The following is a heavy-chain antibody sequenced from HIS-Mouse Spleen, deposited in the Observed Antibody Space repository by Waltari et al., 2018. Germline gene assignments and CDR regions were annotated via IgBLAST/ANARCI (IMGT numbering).Heavy chain of an antibody. Sequence: QLQLQASGPGLVKPSETLSLTCTVSGGSISSSSHSWGWIRQPPGKGLEWIGSIYYSGSTYYNPSLKSRVTISVDTYKNQFSLKLSSVTAADTAVYYCAREIPYSSSWYDWYFDLWGRGTLVTVSS. CDR3: AREIPYSSSWYDWYFDL. V-gene: IGHV4-39*07. D-gene: IGHD6-13*01. J-gene: IGHJ2*01. CDR2: IYYSGST. CDR1: GGSISSSSHS.